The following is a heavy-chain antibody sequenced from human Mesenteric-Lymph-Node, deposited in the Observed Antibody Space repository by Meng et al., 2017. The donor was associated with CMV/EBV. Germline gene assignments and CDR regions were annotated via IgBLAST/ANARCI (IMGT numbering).Heavy chain of an antibody. D-gene: IGHD6-19*01. CDR1: YTFSFYY. CDR3: ARDLIDKGSSGWPVGFDY. V-gene: IGHV1-46*01. CDR2: INPSGGST. Sequence: YTFSFYYINWVRQAPGRGLEWMGIINPSGGSTSYAQKFQGRVTMTRDTSTITVYMELSSLRSEDTAVYYCARDLIDKGSSGWPVGFDYWGQGTLVTVSS. J-gene: IGHJ4*02.